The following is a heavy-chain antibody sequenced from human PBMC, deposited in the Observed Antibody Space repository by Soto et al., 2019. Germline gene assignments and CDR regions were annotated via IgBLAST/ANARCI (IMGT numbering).Heavy chain of an antibody. V-gene: IGHV1-2*02. Sequence: ASVKVSCKASGYTFTGYYMHCVRQAPGQGLEWMGWINPNSGGTNYAQKFQGRVTMTRDTSISTANMELSGLRSDDTAVYYCARGAGTTSAFDWFDPWGQGTLVTVSS. CDR1: GYTFTGYY. J-gene: IGHJ5*02. CDR2: INPNSGGT. D-gene: IGHD1-7*01. CDR3: ARGAGTTSAFDWFDP.